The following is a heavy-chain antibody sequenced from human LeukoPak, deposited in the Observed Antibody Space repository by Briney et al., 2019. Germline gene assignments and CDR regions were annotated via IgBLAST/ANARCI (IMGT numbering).Heavy chain of an antibody. Sequence: ASVKVSCKASGYTFTSYGITWVRQAPGQGLEWMGWISPYNGNTNYAQKLQGRVTMTTDTSTSTAYMELSSLRSEDTAVYYCASLNLVATIDYWGQGTLVTVSS. J-gene: IGHJ4*02. CDR2: ISPYNGNT. CDR3: ASLNLVATIDY. V-gene: IGHV1-18*01. D-gene: IGHD5-24*01. CDR1: GYTFTSYG.